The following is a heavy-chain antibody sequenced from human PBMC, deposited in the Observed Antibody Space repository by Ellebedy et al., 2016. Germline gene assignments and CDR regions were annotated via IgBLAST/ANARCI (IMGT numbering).Heavy chain of an antibody. J-gene: IGHJ4*02. V-gene: IGHV3-66*01. Sequence: GGSLRLSCVISGFSVSSNYLSWVRQAPGKGLEWVSVIYAGGTIYYADSVKGRFTIPRDNSKNTLYLQMNRLLAEDTAVYYCARGNTVPGPEPLDYWGQGTLITVSS. CDR3: ARGNTVPGPEPLDY. D-gene: IGHD6-19*01. CDR2: IYAGGTI. CDR1: GFSVSSNY.